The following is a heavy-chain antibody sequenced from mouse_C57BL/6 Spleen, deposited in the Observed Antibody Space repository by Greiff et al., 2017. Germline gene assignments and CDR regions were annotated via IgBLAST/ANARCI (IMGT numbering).Heavy chain of an antibody. CDR1: GYSITSGYD. CDR2: ISYSGST. V-gene: IGHV3-1*01. J-gene: IGHJ4*01. D-gene: IGHD2-10*01. Sequence: EVKLVESGPGMVKPSQSLSLTCTVTGYSITSGYDWHWIRHFPGNKLEWMGYISYSGSTNYNPSLKSRISITHDTSKNHFFLKLNSVTTEDTATYYCARAYLGDYAMDYWGQGTSVTVSS. CDR3: ARAYLGDYAMDY.